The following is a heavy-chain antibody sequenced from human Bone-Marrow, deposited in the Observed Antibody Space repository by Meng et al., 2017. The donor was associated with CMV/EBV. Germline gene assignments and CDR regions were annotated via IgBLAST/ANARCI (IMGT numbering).Heavy chain of an antibody. Sequence: GGSLRLSCAASGFTFSTYWMHWVRQAPGKGLVWVSRSNGDGSSTTYADSVEGRFTISRDNAKNTLYLQMNGLRVEDTAVYYCARDRVGYCSSTSCSHWFDPWGQGTLVTVSS. CDR2: SNGDGSST. D-gene: IGHD2-2*03. CDR1: GFTFSTYW. CDR3: ARDRVGYCSSTSCSHWFDP. J-gene: IGHJ5*02. V-gene: IGHV3-74*01.